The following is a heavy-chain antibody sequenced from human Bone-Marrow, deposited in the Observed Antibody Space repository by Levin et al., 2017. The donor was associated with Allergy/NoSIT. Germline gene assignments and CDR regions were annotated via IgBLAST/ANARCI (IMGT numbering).Heavy chain of an antibody. CDR3: VRGGRRTWEPLDY. V-gene: IGHV3-53*01. D-gene: IGHD1-26*01. Sequence: GESLKISCEASGFIISDRSMNWVRQAPGKGLEWVSVLYATGSTFYSDSVKGRFTISRDNSKNILHLQLNSLRADDTALYYCVRGGRRTWEPLDYWGQGTPVTVSS. CDR2: LYATGST. J-gene: IGHJ4*02. CDR1: GFIISDRS.